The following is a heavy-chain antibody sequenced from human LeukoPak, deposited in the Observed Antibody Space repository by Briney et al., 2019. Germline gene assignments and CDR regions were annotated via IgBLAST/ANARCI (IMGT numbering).Heavy chain of an antibody. V-gene: IGHV5-51*01. CDR2: IYPGDSDT. J-gene: IGHJ4*02. D-gene: IGHD3-22*01. CDR1: GYSFTSYW. CDR3: ARHIKYDSSGSDYFDY. Sequence: GESLKIPCKGSGYSFTSYWIGWVRQMPGKGLEWMGIIYPGDSDTRYSPSFQGQVTISADKSISTAYLQWSSLKASDTAMYYCARHIKYDSSGSDYFDYWGQGTLVTVSS.